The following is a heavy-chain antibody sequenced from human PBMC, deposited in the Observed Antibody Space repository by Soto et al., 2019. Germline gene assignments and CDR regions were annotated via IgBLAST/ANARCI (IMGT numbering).Heavy chain of an antibody. CDR3: ARDEEQWLVQAAFDI. J-gene: IGHJ3*02. CDR2: ISYDGSNK. V-gene: IGHV3-30-3*01. D-gene: IGHD6-19*01. CDR1: GFTFSSYA. Sequence: QVPLVESGGGVVQPGRSLRLSCAASGFTFSSYAMHWVRQAPGKGLEWVAVISYDGSNKYYADSVKGRFTISRDNSKNTLYLQMNSLRAEDTAVYYCARDEEQWLVQAAFDIWGQGTMVTVSS.